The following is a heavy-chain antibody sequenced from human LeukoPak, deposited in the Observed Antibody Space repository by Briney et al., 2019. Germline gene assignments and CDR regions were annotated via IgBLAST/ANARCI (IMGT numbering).Heavy chain of an antibody. J-gene: IGHJ3*02. D-gene: IGHD2-8*01. CDR1: GFTFSSYA. CDR3: AKPGYCTNGVCYDHAFDI. CDR2: ISGSGGST. Sequence: QSGGSLRLSCAASGFTFSSYAMSWVRQAPGKGLEWVSAISGSGGSTYYADSVKGRFTISRDNSKNTLYLQMNSLRAEDTAVYYCAKPGYCTNGVCYDHAFDIWGQGTMVTVSS. V-gene: IGHV3-23*01.